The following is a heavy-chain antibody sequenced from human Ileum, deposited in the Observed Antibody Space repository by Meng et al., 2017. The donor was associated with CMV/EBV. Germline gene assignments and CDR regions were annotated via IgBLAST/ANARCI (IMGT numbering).Heavy chain of an antibody. CDR1: GGSISGSFF. D-gene: IGHD2-21*01. J-gene: IGHJ5*02. V-gene: IGHV4-4*07. Sequence: QVHLQDPGPRLVKPSGTLSLTFTFSGGSISGSFFWSWVRQSAGKRLEWIGRIDPSGSANYNPSLQGRITVSIDTSNNQFSLTLTSVTAADTAVYYCARECVGEGDWCHWDYWFDPWGQGTLVTVSS. CDR3: ARECVGEGDWCHWDYWFDP. CDR2: IDPSGSA.